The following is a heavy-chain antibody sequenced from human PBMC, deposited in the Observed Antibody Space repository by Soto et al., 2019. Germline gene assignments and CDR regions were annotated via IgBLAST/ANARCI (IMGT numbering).Heavy chain of an antibody. CDR1: GGSFSGYY. CDR3: ARRNFPLLTTRCHGGWFDP. CDR2: TNHSGST. D-gene: IGHD4-17*01. Sequence: PSETLSLTCAGYGGSFSGYYRSWIRQPPGKGLEWIGETNHSGSTNYNPSLKSRVTISVDTSKNQCSLKLSSVTAADTAVYYCARRNFPLLTTRCHGGWFDPWGEGTLVIVSS. V-gene: IGHV4-34*01. J-gene: IGHJ5*02.